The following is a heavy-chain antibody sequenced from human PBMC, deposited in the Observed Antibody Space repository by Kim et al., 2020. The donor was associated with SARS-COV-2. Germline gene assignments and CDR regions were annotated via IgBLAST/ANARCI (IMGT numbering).Heavy chain of an antibody. Sequence: ASVKVSCKASGYTFTSYAMHWVRQAPGQRLEWMGWINAGNGNTKYSQKFQGRVTITRDTSASTAYMELSSLRSEDTAVYYCASDRKAIYGAMVTGDAFDYWGQGTLVTVSS. D-gene: IGHD5-18*01. CDR2: INAGNGNT. CDR3: ASDRKAIYGAMVTGDAFDY. J-gene: IGHJ4*02. V-gene: IGHV1-3*01. CDR1: GYTFTSYA.